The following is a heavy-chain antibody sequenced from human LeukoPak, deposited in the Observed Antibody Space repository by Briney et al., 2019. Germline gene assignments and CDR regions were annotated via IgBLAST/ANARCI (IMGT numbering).Heavy chain of an antibody. CDR3: ARVYYSNSYDYWYFDL. J-gene: IGHJ2*01. CDR1: GGSISSGSYY. CDR2: IYTSGST. D-gene: IGHD6-13*01. Sequence: PSQTLSLTCTVSGGSISSGSYYWSWIRQPAGKGLEWIGRIYTSGSTKYNPSLKSRVTISVDTSKNQFSLKLSSVTAADTAVYYCARVYYSNSYDYWYFDLWGRGTLVTVSS. V-gene: IGHV4-61*02.